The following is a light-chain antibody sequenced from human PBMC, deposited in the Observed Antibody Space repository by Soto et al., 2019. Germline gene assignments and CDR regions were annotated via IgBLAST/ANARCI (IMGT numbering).Light chain of an antibody. CDR3: SSYTTSSPVV. Sequence: QSALTQPASVSGSPGQSITISCTGTSSDVGTYNSVSWYQQHPGKAPKLMIYDVSNRPSGVSNRFSGSKSGNTASLTISGLQVEDGADYYCSSYTTSSPVVFGGGTKLTVL. V-gene: IGLV2-14*01. CDR1: SSDVGTYNS. J-gene: IGLJ3*02. CDR2: DVS.